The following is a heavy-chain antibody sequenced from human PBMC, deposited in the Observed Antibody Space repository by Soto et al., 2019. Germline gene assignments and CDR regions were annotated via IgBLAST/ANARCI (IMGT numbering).Heavy chain of an antibody. D-gene: IGHD3-22*01. CDR1: GYSFTSYW. CDR2: IYPGDSDT. J-gene: IGHJ6*02. Sequence: PGESLKISCKGSGYSFTSYWIGWVRQMPGKGLEWMGIIYPGDSDTRYSPSFQGQVTISADKSISTAYLQWSSLKASDTAMYYCARIQAVITQRGYYYYGMDVWGQGTTVPVS. CDR3: ARIQAVITQRGYYYYGMDV. V-gene: IGHV5-51*01.